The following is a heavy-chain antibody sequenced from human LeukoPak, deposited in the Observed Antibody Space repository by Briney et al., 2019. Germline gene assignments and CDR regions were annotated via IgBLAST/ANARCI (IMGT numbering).Heavy chain of an antibody. J-gene: IGHJ5*02. CDR2: IYYIGNT. CDR1: GGSISSSSSY. Sequence: PSETLSLTCTVSGGSISSSSSYYDWIRQPPGKGLEWIGNIYYIGNTWYNPSLKSRVTMSVDTSKNQFSLRLSSVTAADTAVYYCTRHLPGARWFDPWGKGTQVNVSS. CDR3: TRHLPGARWFDP. D-gene: IGHD1-26*01. V-gene: IGHV4-39*01.